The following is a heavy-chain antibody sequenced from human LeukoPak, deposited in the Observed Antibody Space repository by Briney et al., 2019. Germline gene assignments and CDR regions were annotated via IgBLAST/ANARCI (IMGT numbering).Heavy chain of an antibody. V-gene: IGHV3-21*01. CDR2: ISNSNNYI. J-gene: IGHJ4*02. CDR3: ARVGEDVEMTPIPLDF. Sequence: GGSLRLSCAASGFTFSSYAMFWVRQAPGKGLEWVSSISNSNNYIHYADSIKGRFTISRDNSKNSLYLEMNSLRADDTAVYYCARVGEDVEMTPIPLDFWGQGTLVTVSS. D-gene: IGHD5-24*01. CDR1: GFTFSSYA.